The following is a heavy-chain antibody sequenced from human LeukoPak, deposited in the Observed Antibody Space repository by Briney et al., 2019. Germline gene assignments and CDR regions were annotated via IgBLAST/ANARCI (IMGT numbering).Heavy chain of an antibody. Sequence: PSETLSLTCTVSGGYISSYQWSWIRQPPGKGLDRIGYIYYSGSNNYNPSLKRRVTISVDTSKNQFSLKLSSVTVADTAVYYCARGRDGYNYFDYWGQGTLVTVSS. V-gene: IGHV4-59*01. CDR2: IYYSGSN. J-gene: IGHJ4*02. CDR1: GGYISSYQ. CDR3: ARGRDGYNYFDY. D-gene: IGHD5-24*01.